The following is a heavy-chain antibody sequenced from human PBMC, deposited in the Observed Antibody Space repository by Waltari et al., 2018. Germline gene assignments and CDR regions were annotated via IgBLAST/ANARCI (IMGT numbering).Heavy chain of an antibody. CDR1: GDSITSSNW. CDR3: ARDQALGGDEDFDL. D-gene: IGHD2-21*01. V-gene: IGHV4-4*02. CDR2: IYHSGTT. Sequence: QGQLQESGPGMVKPSGTLSLTCAVSGDSITSSNWWTWVRQPPGKGLEWIVEIYHSGTTNYNPSVKSRVTISVDKSKNQCSLKLNSVTAADTAVYYCARDQALGGDEDFDLWGRGTLVTVSS. J-gene: IGHJ2*01.